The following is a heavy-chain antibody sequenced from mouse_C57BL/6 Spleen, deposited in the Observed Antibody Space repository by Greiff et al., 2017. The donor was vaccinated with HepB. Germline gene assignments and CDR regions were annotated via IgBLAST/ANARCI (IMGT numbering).Heavy chain of an antibody. CDR2: INPGSGGT. J-gene: IGHJ4*01. Sequence: QVQLKESGAELVRPGTSVKVSCKASGYAFTNYLIEWVKQRPGQGLEWIGVINPGSGGTNYNEKFKGKATLTADKSSSTAYMQLSSLTSEDSAVYFCARGERKTGPMDYWGQGTSVTVSS. D-gene: IGHD4-1*01. CDR3: ARGERKTGPMDY. V-gene: IGHV1-54*01. CDR1: GYAFTNYL.